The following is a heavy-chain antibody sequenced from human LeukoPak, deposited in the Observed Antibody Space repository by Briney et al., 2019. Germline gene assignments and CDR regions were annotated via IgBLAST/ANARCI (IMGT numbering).Heavy chain of an antibody. J-gene: IGHJ3*02. CDR3: VRAGYISGTIGEDDAFDI. V-gene: IGHV3-7*01. CDR1: GFTFSSYW. Sequence: GGSLRLSCAASGFTFSSYWMSWVRQAPGKGLEWVANIKQDGSEKYYVDSVKGRFTISRDNAKNSLYLQMNSLRAEDTAVYYCVRAGYISGTIGEDDAFDIWGQGTMVVVSS. D-gene: IGHD1-1*01. CDR2: IKQDGSEK.